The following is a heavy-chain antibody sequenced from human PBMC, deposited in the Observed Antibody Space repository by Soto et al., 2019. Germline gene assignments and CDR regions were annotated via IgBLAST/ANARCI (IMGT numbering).Heavy chain of an antibody. D-gene: IGHD5-18*01. V-gene: IGHV4-39*01. CDR3: ARINKGYGTDY. CDR1: GGSISSSSYY. J-gene: IGHJ4*02. CDR2: IDYTGNT. Sequence: SXTLSRTCTVSGGSISSSSYYWGCIRQPPGKGLEWIASIDYTGNTFYNPSLTSRVTISVDTSKNQFSLKVTSVTAADTAVYYCARINKGYGTDYWGQGTLVTVSS.